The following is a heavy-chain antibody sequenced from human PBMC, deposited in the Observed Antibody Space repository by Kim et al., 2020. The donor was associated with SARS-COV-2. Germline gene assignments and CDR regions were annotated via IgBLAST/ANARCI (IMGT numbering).Heavy chain of an antibody. CDR3: ARDYYYDFRGEFDY. V-gene: IGHV1-46*01. CDR2: INPSGGST. J-gene: IGHJ4*02. Sequence: ASVKVSCKASGYTFTNYYIHWVRQAPGQGLEWMGTINPSGGSTSFAQRFQGRVTMTRDTSTSTVYMDLSSLRSEDTAVYYCARDYYYDFRGEFDYWGQGTLVTVSS. D-gene: IGHD3-22*01. CDR1: GYTFTNYY.